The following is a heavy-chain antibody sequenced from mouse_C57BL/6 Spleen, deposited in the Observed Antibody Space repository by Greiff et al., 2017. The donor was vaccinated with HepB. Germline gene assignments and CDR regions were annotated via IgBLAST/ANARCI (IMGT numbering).Heavy chain of an antibody. J-gene: IGHJ3*01. D-gene: IGHD1-1*01. Sequence: VQLQQSGPELVKPGASVKISSKAPGYAFRSSWMNWVKQRPGKGLEWIGRIYPGDGDTNYNGKFKGKAKLTAHKSSSSAYMQLISLTSEDSAVYFCARDGNYYGSGFAYWGQGTLVTVAA. CDR2: IYPGDGDT. V-gene: IGHV1-82*01. CDR1: GYAFRSSW. CDR3: ARDGNYYGSGFAY.